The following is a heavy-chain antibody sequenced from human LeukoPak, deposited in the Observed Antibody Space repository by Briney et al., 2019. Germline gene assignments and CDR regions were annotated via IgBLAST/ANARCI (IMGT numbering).Heavy chain of an antibody. J-gene: IGHJ6*02. V-gene: IGHV1-46*01. CDR1: GYTFTSYD. CDR2: INPSGGST. Sequence: WASVKVSCKASGYTFTSYDINWVRQATGQGLEWMGIINPSGGSTSYAQKFQGRVTMTRDTSTSTVYMELSSLRSEDTAVYYCARDLRGYSYYYGMDVWGQGTSVTVSS. D-gene: IGHD5-12*01. CDR3: ARDLRGYSYYYGMDV.